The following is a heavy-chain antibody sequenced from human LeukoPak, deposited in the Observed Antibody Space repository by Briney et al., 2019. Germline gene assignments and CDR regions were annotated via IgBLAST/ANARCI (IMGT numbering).Heavy chain of an antibody. D-gene: IGHD3-10*01. CDR1: GGTFSSYA. CDR2: IIPIFGTA. V-gene: IGHV1-69*05. Sequence: ASVKVSCKASGGTFSSYAISWVRQAPGQGLEWMGGIIPIFGTANYAQKFQGRVTITTDESTSTAYMELSSLRSEDTAVYYCARALSPGSDYYGSGSSWGQGTLVTVSS. CDR3: ARALSPGSDYYGSGSS. J-gene: IGHJ5*02.